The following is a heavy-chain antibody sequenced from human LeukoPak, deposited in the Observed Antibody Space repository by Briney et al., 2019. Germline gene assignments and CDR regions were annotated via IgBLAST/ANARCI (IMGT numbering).Heavy chain of an antibody. Sequence: PSETLSLTCAVYGGSFSGYYWSWIRQPPGKGLEWIGEINHSGSTNYNPSLKSRVTISVDTSKNQFSLKLSSVTAADTAVYYCARAPYYYDSSGYYRLLAFDYWGQGTLVTVSS. V-gene: IGHV4-34*01. CDR2: INHSGST. CDR3: ARAPYYYDSSGYYRLLAFDY. J-gene: IGHJ4*02. D-gene: IGHD3-22*01. CDR1: GGSFSGYY.